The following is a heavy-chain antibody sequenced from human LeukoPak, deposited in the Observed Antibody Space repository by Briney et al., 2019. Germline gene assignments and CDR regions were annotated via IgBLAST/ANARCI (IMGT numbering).Heavy chain of an antibody. CDR3: AKGQLERRPFDY. D-gene: IGHD1-1*01. CDR1: GFTFSSYG. V-gene: IGHV3-30*02. Sequence: GGSLRLSCAASGFTFSSYGMHWVRQAPGKGLEWVAFIRYDGSDKYYADSVKGRFTISRDNSKNTLYLQMNSLRAEDTAVYYCAKGQLERRPFDYWGQGTLVTVSS. CDR2: IRYDGSDK. J-gene: IGHJ4*02.